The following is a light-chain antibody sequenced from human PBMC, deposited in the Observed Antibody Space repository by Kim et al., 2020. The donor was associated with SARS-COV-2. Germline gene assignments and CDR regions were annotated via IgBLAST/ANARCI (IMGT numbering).Light chain of an antibody. CDR1: QSVSATY. CDR2: GAS. V-gene: IGKV3-20*01. Sequence: SPGKSASLSCRARQSVSATYCSLYHQKPGQAPRLVIHGASKRATGIPDRFSGTGSGTDYTLTISRLEPEDFAVYYCQQYYSSPSTFGRGTKVDIK. J-gene: IGKJ4*02. CDR3: QQYYSSPST.